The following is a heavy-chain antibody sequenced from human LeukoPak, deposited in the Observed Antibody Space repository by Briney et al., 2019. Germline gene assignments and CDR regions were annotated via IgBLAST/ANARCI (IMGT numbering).Heavy chain of an antibody. CDR2: ISYDGSNK. D-gene: IGHD3-10*01. CDR1: GFTFSSYG. J-gene: IGHJ4*02. V-gene: IGHV3-30*03. CDR3: ARDLVYYGL. Sequence: GGSLRLSCAASGFTFSSYGMHWVRQAPGKGLEWVAVISYDGSNKYYADSVKGRFTISRDNSKNTLYPQMNSLRAEDTAVYYCARDLVYYGLWGQGTLVTVSS.